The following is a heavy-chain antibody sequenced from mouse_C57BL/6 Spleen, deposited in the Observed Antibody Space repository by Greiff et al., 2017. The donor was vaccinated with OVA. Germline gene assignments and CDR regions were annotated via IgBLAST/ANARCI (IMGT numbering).Heavy chain of an antibody. V-gene: IGHV1-42*01. Sequence: VQLQQPGAELVKPGASVKISCKASGYSFTGYYMNWVKQSPEKSLEWIGEINPSTGGTTYNQKFKAKATLTVDKSSSTAYMQLKSLTSEDSAVYYCARRGVYEGFAYWGQGTLVTVSA. CDR2: INPSTGGT. CDR3: ARRGVYEGFAY. CDR1: GYSFTGYY. J-gene: IGHJ3*01. D-gene: IGHD2-12*01.